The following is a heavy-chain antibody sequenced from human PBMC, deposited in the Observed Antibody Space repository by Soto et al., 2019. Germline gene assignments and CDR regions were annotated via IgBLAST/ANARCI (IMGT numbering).Heavy chain of an antibody. V-gene: IGHV1-3*01. J-gene: IGHJ3*02. CDR3: ARAPPPHDAFDI. CDR2: INAGNGNT. Sequence: QVQLVQSGAEVKKPGASVKVSCKASGYTFTSYAMHWVRQAPGQRLEWMGWINAGNGNTKYSQKFQGRVTITRDTSASTAYMELSRLRSEDTAVYYCARAPPPHDAFDIWGQGTMVTVSS. CDR1: GYTFTSYA.